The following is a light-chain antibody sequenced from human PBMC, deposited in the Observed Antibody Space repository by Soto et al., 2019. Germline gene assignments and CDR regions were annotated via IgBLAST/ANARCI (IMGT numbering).Light chain of an antibody. J-gene: IGKJ1*01. CDR2: GAS. CDR1: QSVSSK. Sequence: EILMTQPPATLSVSPGEGATLSCRASQSVSSKLDWYQQKPGQAPRLLIYGASTRATGIPARLSGSGYGTELTIIISSLKYEDFEVYLCQQRSNWTRTFGQGTKVDIK. CDR3: QQRSNWTRT. V-gene: IGKV3-15*01.